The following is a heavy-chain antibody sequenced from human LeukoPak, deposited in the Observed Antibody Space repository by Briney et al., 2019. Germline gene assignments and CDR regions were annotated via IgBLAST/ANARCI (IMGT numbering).Heavy chain of an antibody. J-gene: IGHJ4*02. V-gene: IGHV3-21*01. Sequence: PGGSLRLSCAASGFTFSSYSMTWVRQAPGKGLEWVSSISSSSSYIYYADSVKGRFTISRDNAKNSLYLQMNSLRAEDTAVYYCARLDILTGYYVDYWGQGTLVTVSS. D-gene: IGHD3-9*01. CDR1: GFTFSSYS. CDR3: ARLDILTGYYVDY. CDR2: ISSSSSYI.